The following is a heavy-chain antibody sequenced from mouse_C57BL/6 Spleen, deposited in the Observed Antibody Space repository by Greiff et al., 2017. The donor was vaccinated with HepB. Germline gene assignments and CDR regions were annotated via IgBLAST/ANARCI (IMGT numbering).Heavy chain of an antibody. Sequence: QVQLQQSGAELVKPGASVKISCKASGYAFSSYWMNWVKQRPGKGLEWIGQIYPGDGDTNYNGKFKGKATLTADKSSSTAYMQLSSLTSEDSAVYFCARGGHYLGYFDVWGTGTTVTVSS. V-gene: IGHV1-80*01. J-gene: IGHJ1*03. CDR1: GYAFSSYW. CDR2: IYPGDGDT. D-gene: IGHD1-2*01. CDR3: ARGGHYLGYFDV.